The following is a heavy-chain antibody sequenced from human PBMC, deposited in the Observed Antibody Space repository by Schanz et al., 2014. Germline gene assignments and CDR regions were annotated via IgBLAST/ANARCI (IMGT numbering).Heavy chain of an antibody. V-gene: IGHV1-69*09. D-gene: IGHD3-9*01. CDR2: IIPILDKT. CDR1: GYTFTSYG. Sequence: QVQLVQSGAEVKKPGASVKVSCKASGYTFTSYGITWLRQAPGQGLEWMGRIIPILDKTNYAQKFQGRVTMTADKSTSTVYMEVSGLRSEDTAVYYCAKVDRTRYYAMDVWGQGTTVTVSS. CDR3: AKVDRTRYYAMDV. J-gene: IGHJ6*02.